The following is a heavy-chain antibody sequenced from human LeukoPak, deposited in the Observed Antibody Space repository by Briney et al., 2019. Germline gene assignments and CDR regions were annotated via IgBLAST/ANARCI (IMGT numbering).Heavy chain of an antibody. CDR2: ISSSSSYI. D-gene: IGHD2-21*01. V-gene: IGHV3-21*01. CDR1: GFTFDDYA. CDR3: ARDHMDY. J-gene: IGHJ4*02. Sequence: GGSLRLSCAASGFTFDDYAMHWVRQAPGKGLEWVSSISSSSSYIYYADSVKGRFTISRDNAKNSLYLQMSSLRAEDTAVYYCARDHMDYWGQGTLVTVSS.